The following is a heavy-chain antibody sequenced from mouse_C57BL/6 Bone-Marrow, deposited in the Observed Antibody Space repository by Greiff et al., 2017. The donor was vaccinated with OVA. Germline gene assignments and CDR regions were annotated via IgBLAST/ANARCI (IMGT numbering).Heavy chain of an antibody. J-gene: IGHJ2*01. CDR3: AKNWRLPHYFDY. D-gene: IGHD2-2*01. CDR1: GFSLTSYG. V-gene: IGHV2-2*01. Sequence: QVQLQQSGPGLVQPSQSLSITCTASGFSLTSYGVHWVRQSPGKGLEWLGVIWSGGSTDYNAAFISRLSISKDNTKSQVFYMMNSLQADDTAIYYCAKNWRLPHYFDYWGQGTTLTVSS. CDR2: IWSGGST.